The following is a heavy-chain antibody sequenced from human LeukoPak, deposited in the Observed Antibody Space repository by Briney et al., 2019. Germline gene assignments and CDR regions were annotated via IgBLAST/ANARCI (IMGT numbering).Heavy chain of an antibody. CDR2: ISSSSSYI. Sequence: GGSLRLSCAASGFTFSDYNMNWVRRAPGKGLEWVSSISSSSSYIFYADSVKGRFTISRDNAKNSLFLQMSSLRAEDSAVYYCARDPGKYGDLYYFDYWGQGTLVTVSS. V-gene: IGHV3-21*01. CDR1: GFTFSDYN. CDR3: ARDPGKYGDLYYFDY. J-gene: IGHJ4*02. D-gene: IGHD4-17*01.